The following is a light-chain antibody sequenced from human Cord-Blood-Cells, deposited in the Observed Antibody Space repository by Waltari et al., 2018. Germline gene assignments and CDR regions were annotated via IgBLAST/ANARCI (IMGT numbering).Light chain of an antibody. CDR1: QSISSY. CDR3: QQSYSTPYT. Sequence: IQMTQSPSSLSASVGDSVTITCRASQSISSYLNWYQQKPGKAPQLLIYAASSLQSGVPSRFSGSGSGTDFTLTISSLQPEDFATYYCQQSYSTPYTFGQGTKLEIK. CDR2: AAS. V-gene: IGKV1-39*01. J-gene: IGKJ2*01.